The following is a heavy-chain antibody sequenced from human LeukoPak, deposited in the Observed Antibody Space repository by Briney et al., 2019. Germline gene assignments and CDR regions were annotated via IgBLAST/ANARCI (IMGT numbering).Heavy chain of an antibody. Sequence: VASLRVSCKASGNTFAGYYVHWVRQAPGQGLEWMGWINTHSGATNYAQHFQGRVTMTTDTSVTTAYMDLDGLKSDDAAVYFCARGPIGGLRKGFDIWGQGTLVTVSS. D-gene: IGHD1-26*01. CDR3: ARGPIGGLRKGFDI. J-gene: IGHJ4*02. CDR1: GNTFAGYY. V-gene: IGHV1-2*02. CDR2: INTHSGAT.